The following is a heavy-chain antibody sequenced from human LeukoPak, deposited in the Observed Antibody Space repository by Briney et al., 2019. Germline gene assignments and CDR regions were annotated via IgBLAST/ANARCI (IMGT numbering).Heavy chain of an antibody. V-gene: IGHV3-11*04. D-gene: IGHD6-6*01. J-gene: IGHJ6*03. Sequence: PGGSLRLSCAASGFTFSDYNLSWIPQAPGKGLDWVSYIIGRGMAIYTADSVKGRFTISRDNARNSLYLQMNSLRAEDTAVYYCARADSSIATRLSRSSIFNYYYYMDVWGKGTTVTVSS. CDR2: IIGRGMAI. CDR1: GFTFSDYN. CDR3: ARADSSIATRLSRSSIFNYYYYMDV.